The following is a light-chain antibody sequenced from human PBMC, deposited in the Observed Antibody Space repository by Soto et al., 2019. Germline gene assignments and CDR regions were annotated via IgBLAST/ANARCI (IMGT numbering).Light chain of an antibody. CDR2: SNN. Sequence: QSVLTQPPSASGTPGQRVTISCSGSSSNIGSNYVYWYQQLPGTAPKLLIYSNNQRLSGVPDRFSGSKSGTSASLAISGLQSEDEADYYCAAWDDSLNGVVFGGGTQLTVL. V-gene: IGLV1-44*01. CDR3: AAWDDSLNGVV. J-gene: IGLJ2*01. CDR1: SSNIGSNY.